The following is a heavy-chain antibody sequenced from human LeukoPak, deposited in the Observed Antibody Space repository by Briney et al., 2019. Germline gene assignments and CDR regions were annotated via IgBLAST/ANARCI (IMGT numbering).Heavy chain of an antibody. V-gene: IGHV4-39*07. D-gene: IGHD2-2*01. Sequence: SETLSLTCTVSGGSISSSSYYWGWLRQPPGKGLEWVGSIYYGGSTYYNPSLKRRVTISVDTSKNQFSLKLSSVTAADTAVYYCARGVVVVPADGLDPWGQGTLVTVSS. J-gene: IGHJ5*02. CDR3: ARGVVVVPADGLDP. CDR1: GGSISSSSYY. CDR2: IYYGGST.